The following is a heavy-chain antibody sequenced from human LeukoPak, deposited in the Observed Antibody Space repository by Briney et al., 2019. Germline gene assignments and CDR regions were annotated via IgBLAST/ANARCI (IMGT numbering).Heavy chain of an antibody. CDR3: ASSDYCSSTSCYFGSRGGRRGFDY. CDR1: GGTFSSYA. J-gene: IGHJ4*02. CDR2: IIPIFGTA. V-gene: IGHV1-69*05. D-gene: IGHD2-2*01. Sequence: ASVKVSCKASGGTFSSYAISWVRQAPGQGFEWMGGIIPIFGTANYAQKFQGRVTITTDESTSTAYMELSSLRSEDTAVYYCASSDYCSSTSCYFGSRGGRRGFDYWGQGTLVTVSS.